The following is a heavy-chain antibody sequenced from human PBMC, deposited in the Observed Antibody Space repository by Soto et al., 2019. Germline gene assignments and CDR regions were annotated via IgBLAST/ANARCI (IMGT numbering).Heavy chain of an antibody. CDR2: IYYSGTT. V-gene: IGHV4-28*01. D-gene: IGHD1-26*01. CDR1: GYSISSSSW. Sequence: QVQLQESGPGLVKPSATLSLTCAVYGYSISSSSWWGWIRPPPGKGLEWIGYIYYSGTTYYNPSRKSRVTMSGDTSQNQFSLKRTAVTGVDTAVYYCARREIQGPIDYWGQGTLVTVSS. CDR3: ARREIQGPIDY. J-gene: IGHJ4*02.